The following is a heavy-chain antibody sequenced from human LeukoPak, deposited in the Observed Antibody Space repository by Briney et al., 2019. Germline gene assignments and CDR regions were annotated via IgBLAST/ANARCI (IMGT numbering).Heavy chain of an antibody. CDR1: GFTFGDYA. CDR3: TRDLGNEYGDYGSRY. CDR2: IRSRAYGGTT. V-gene: IGHV3-49*04. Sequence: GGSLRLSCTASGFTFGDYAMSWVRQAPGKGLEWVGFIRSRAYGGTTEYAASVKGRFTISRDDSRSIAYLQMNSLKTEDTAVYYCTRDLGNEYGDYGSRYWGQGTQVTVSS. J-gene: IGHJ4*02. D-gene: IGHD4-17*01.